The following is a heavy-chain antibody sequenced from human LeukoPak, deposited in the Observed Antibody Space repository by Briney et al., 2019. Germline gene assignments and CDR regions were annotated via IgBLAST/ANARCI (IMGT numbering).Heavy chain of an antibody. Sequence: GSLRLSCAASGFTFSNYWMSWVRQAPGKGLGWVANIKQDGSEKNYVNSVKGRFTISRDNAKNSLYLQMNSLRAEDTAIYYCAREDDWNYEDYWGQGTLVTVSS. CDR2: IKQDGSEK. CDR1: GFTFSNYW. V-gene: IGHV3-7*01. J-gene: IGHJ4*02. D-gene: IGHD1-7*01. CDR3: AREDDWNYEDY.